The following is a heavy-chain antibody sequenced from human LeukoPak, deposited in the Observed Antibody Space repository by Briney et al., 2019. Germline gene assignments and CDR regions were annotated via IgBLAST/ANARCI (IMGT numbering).Heavy chain of an antibody. CDR3: ASHNTMNWFDP. CDR1: GFTFSDYY. CDR2: ISSSGSTI. J-gene: IGHJ5*02. Sequence: GGSLRLACAASGFTFSDYYMSWIRQAPGKGLEWVSYISSSGSTIYYADSVKGRFTISRDNAKNSLCLQMNSLRAEDTAVYYCASHNTMNWFDPWGQGTLVTVSS. V-gene: IGHV3-11*04. D-gene: IGHD1-14*01.